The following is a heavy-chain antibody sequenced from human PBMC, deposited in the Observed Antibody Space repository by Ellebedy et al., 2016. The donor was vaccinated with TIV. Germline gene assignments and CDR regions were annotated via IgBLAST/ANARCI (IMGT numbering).Heavy chain of an antibody. Sequence: SETLSLTXTVSGGSISSYYWSWIRQPAGKGLEWIGHIYTSGSTNYNPSLKSRVSISIDTSKNQFSLQLTSVTAADTAVYYCARMNYHGSGSPYSYFDYWGQGTLVTVSS. CDR3: ARMNYHGSGSPYSYFDY. CDR1: GGSISSYY. V-gene: IGHV4-4*07. D-gene: IGHD3-10*01. J-gene: IGHJ4*02. CDR2: IYTSGST.